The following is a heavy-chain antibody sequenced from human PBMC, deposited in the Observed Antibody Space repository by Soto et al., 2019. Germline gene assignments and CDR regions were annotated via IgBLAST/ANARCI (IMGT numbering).Heavy chain of an antibody. J-gene: IGHJ4*02. CDR1: GFTFSTYG. CDR2: ISYDGNNK. Sequence: GGSLRLSCAASGFTFSTYGMHWVRQAPGKGLEWVAVISYDGNNKYYADSVKGRFTISRDNSKNTLYLQMSSLRAKDTAVYYCAKSVYNWNDGFFDYWGQGTLVTVSS. CDR3: AKSVYNWNDGFFDY. D-gene: IGHD1-1*01. V-gene: IGHV3-30*18.